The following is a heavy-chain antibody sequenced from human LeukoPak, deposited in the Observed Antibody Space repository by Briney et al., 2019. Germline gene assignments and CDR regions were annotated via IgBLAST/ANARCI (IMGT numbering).Heavy chain of an antibody. CDR2: IYYSGST. D-gene: IGHD6-6*01. CDR3: ARHGYSSSTYYYYHYYMDV. Sequence: SETLSLTCTVSGGSISSYYWSWIRQPPGKGLEWIGYIYYSGSTNYNPSLKSRVTISVDTSKNQSSLKLSSVTAADTAVYYCARHGYSSSTYYYYHYYMDVWGKGTTVTVSS. CDR1: GGSISSYY. J-gene: IGHJ6*03. V-gene: IGHV4-59*08.